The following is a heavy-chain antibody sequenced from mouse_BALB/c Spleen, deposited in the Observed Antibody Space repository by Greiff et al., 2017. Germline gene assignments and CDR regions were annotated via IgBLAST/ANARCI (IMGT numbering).Heavy chain of an antibody. CDR1: GYSITSGYY. CDR2: ISYDGSN. J-gene: IGHJ4*01. V-gene: IGHV3-6*02. Sequence: ESGPGLVKPSQSLSLTCSVTGYSITSGYYWNWIRQFPGNKLEWMGYISYDGSNNYNPSLKNRISITRDTSKNQFFLKLNSVTTEDTATYYCARQLLYGNYPYYYAMDYWGQGTSVTVSS. D-gene: IGHD2-1*01. CDR3: ARQLLYGNYPYYYAMDY.